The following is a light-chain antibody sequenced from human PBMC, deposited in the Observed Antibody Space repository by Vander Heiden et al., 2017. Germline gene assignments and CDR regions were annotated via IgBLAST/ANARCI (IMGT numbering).Light chain of an antibody. CDR1: QGISSA. CDR2: DAS. V-gene: IGKV1-13*02. CDR3: QQFNSYPIT. J-gene: IGKJ3*01. Sequence: AIQLTQSPSSLSASVGDRVTITCRASQGISSALAWYQQKPGKAPKLLIYDASSLESGVPSRFSGSGSGTDFTLTISSLQTEDFATYYCQQFNSYPITFGPGTKVDIK.